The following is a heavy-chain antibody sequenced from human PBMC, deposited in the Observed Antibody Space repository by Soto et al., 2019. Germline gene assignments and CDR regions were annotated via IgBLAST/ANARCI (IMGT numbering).Heavy chain of an antibody. D-gene: IGHD6-13*01. Sequence: QVQLQESGPRLVKPSQTLSLTCTVSGDSINTGAYYCTWIRQPPRKGLEWIGYISYTGTTYYNPYFISMVTILVDTSKNPFSLRLSAVSAADTALYSCARAAMGEVATPGEVFGFDPWGQGTLVTVSS. V-gene: IGHV4-30-4*01. CDR1: GDSINTGAYY. J-gene: IGHJ5*02. CDR2: ISYTGTT. CDR3: ARAAMGEVATPGEVFGFDP.